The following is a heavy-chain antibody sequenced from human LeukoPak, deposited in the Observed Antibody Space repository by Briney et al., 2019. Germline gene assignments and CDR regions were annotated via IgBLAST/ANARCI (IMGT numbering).Heavy chain of an antibody. CDR1: GFTFSSYW. D-gene: IGHD2-15*01. CDR2: ITSDGSDT. Sequence: GGSLRLSCAASGFTFSSYWMHWVRQGPGKGLVWVSRITSDGSDTSYADSVKARFLISRDNGKNTLYLQMNSLRAEDTAVYYCARGGHQRGGPFDYWGQGTLVTVSS. CDR3: ARGGHQRGGPFDY. J-gene: IGHJ4*02. V-gene: IGHV3-74*01.